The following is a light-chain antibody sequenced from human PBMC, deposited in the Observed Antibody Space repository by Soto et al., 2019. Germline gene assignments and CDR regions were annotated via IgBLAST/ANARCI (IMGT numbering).Light chain of an antibody. V-gene: IGKV1-39*01. J-gene: IGKJ5*01. Sequence: DIQMTQSPSSLSASVGDRVTITCRASQSISSYLNWYQQKPGKAPKLLIYAASSLQSGVPSRFSGSGSGTDFTLTIGSLQPEDFANYYCQQSYSTPSITFGQGTRLEIK. CDR3: QQSYSTPSIT. CDR1: QSISSY. CDR2: AAS.